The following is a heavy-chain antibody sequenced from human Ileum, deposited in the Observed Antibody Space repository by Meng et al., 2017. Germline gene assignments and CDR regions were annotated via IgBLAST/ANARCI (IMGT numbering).Heavy chain of an antibody. CDR1: GGSISSSNW. J-gene: IGHJ4*02. D-gene: IGHD1-7*01. V-gene: IGHV4-4*02. Sequence: QVQLQGSGPGLVKPSGTRSLTCAVSGGSISSSNWWSWVRQPPGKGLEWIGEIYHSGSTNYNPSLKSRVTISVDKSKNQFSLKLSSVTAADTAVYYCASLRYNWNYSADYWGQGTLVTVSS. CDR2: IYHSGST. CDR3: ASLRYNWNYSADY.